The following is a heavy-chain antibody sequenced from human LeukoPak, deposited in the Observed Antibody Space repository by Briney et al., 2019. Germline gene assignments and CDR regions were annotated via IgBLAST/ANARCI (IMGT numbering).Heavy chain of an antibody. CDR2: FDPEDGET. CDR1: GYTLTELS. Sequence: GASVKVSCKVPGYTLTELSMHWVRQAPGKGLEWMGGFDPEDGETIYAQKFQGRVTMTEDTSTDTAYMELSSLRSEDTAVYYCATDLPWSVVTTVVTRTDYWGQGTLATVSS. V-gene: IGHV1-24*01. D-gene: IGHD4-17*01. J-gene: IGHJ4*02. CDR3: ATDLPWSVVTTVVTRTDY.